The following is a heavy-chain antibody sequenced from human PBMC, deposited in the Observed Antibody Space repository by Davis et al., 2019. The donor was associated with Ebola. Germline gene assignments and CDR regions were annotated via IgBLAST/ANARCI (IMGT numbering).Heavy chain of an antibody. D-gene: IGHD6-13*01. CDR3: ARRHSSSWAYCDY. V-gene: IGHV3-33*08. CDR1: GFTFSSYA. J-gene: IGHJ4*02. CDR2: IWDDGSDK. Sequence: PGGSLRLSCAASGFTFSSYAMHWVRQAPGKGLEWVAVIWDDGSDKYYADSVKGRFAISRDNSKNTLYLQINSLRAEDTAIYYCARRHSSSWAYCDYWGQGTLVTVSS.